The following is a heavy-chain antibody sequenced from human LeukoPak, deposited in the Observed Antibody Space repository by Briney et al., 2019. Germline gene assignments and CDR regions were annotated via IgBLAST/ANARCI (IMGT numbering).Heavy chain of an antibody. V-gene: IGHV3-7*01. Sequence: GGSLRLSCAASGFTFSNYWMSWVRQAPGKGPEWVANIKQDGSEKYYVDSVKGRFIISRDNARNSLYLQMNSLRADDTAVYYCARLIEGAGFDYWGQGTLVTVSS. D-gene: IGHD6-13*01. CDR2: IKQDGSEK. CDR3: ARLIEGAGFDY. CDR1: GFTFSNYW. J-gene: IGHJ4*02.